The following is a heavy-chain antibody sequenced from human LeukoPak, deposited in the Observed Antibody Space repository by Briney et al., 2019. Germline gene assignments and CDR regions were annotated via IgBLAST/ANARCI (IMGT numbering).Heavy chain of an antibody. CDR2: INPNTGDT. D-gene: IGHD6-13*01. V-gene: IGHV1-2*02. Sequence: GASVKVSCKASRYTFTDYYMHWVRQAPGQGLERMGWINPNTGDTNYAQKFHGRVTMTRDTSISTAYMGLSSDDTAVYYCARQQQLAIDYWGQGTLVTVSS. CDR1: RYTFTDYY. CDR3: ARQQQLAIDY. J-gene: IGHJ4*02.